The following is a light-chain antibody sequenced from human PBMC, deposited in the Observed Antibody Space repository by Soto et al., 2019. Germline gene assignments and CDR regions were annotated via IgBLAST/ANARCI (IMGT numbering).Light chain of an antibody. Sequence: QLVLTQPPSASGTPGQRVTISCSGSSSSIGSNTVNWYQQLPGAAPKHLIYNNNQRPSGVPDRFSGSKSGTSASLAISGLQSEDEADYYCAAWDDSLNGYVFGTGTKLTVL. V-gene: IGLV1-44*01. J-gene: IGLJ1*01. CDR3: AAWDDSLNGYV. CDR2: NNN. CDR1: SSSIGSNT.